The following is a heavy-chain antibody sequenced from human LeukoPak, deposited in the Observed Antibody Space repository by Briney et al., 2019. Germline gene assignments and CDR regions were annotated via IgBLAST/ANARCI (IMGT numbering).Heavy chain of an antibody. D-gene: IGHD3-10*01. CDR2: IYYTGDT. Sequence: SETLSLTCNVSGDSISSSGYYWSWIRQSPGKGLEWIGSIYYTGDTNYNPSLKSRVTISVDTSRNQFSLKLTSVTAADTAVYYCAREEGSTSYYNFFAFDIWGHGTMVTVSS. J-gene: IGHJ3*02. CDR1: GDSISSSGYY. CDR3: AREEGSTSYYNFFAFDI. V-gene: IGHV4-61*08.